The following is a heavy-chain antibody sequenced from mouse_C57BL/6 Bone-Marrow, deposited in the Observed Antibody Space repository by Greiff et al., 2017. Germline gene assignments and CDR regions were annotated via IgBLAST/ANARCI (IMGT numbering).Heavy chain of an antibody. J-gene: IGHJ3*01. CDR1: GYTFTSYW. CDR3: TRSGLLFAY. D-gene: IGHD3-3*01. V-gene: IGHV1-50*01. CDR2: IDPSDSYT. Sequence: VQLQQPGAELVKPGASVKLSCKASGYTFTSYWMQWVKQRPGQGLEWIGEIDPSDSYTNYNQKFKGKATLTVDTSSSTAYMQLCSLTSEDSAVYYCTRSGLLFAYWGQGTLGTVSA.